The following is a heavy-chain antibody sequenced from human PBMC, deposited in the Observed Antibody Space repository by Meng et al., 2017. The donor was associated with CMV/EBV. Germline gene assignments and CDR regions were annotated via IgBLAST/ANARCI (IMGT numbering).Heavy chain of an antibody. Sequence: SETLSLTCAVYGGSLSGYYWSWIRQPPGKGLEWMGEINHSGSTNYNPSLKSRVTISVDTSKNQFSLKLSSVTAADTAVYYCARGQGWVQGVGAKRLRPNWFDPWGQGTLVTVSS. CDR1: GGSLSGYY. D-gene: IGHD3-10*01. CDR2: INHSGST. CDR3: ARGQGWVQGVGAKRLRPNWFDP. V-gene: IGHV4-34*01. J-gene: IGHJ5*02.